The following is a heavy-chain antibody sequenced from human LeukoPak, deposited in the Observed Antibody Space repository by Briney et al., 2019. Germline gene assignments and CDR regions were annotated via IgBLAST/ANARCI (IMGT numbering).Heavy chain of an antibody. V-gene: IGHV3-23*01. CDR3: AKDWRRGYSYGFGY. CDR2: ISGSGGST. D-gene: IGHD5-18*01. CDR1: GFTFSSYV. J-gene: IGHJ4*02. Sequence: PGGSLRLSCAASGFTFSSYVMSWVRQAPGKGLEWVSAISGSGGSTYYADSVKGRFTISRDNSKNTLYLQMNSLRAEDTAVYYCAKDWRRGYSYGFGYWGQGTLVTVSS.